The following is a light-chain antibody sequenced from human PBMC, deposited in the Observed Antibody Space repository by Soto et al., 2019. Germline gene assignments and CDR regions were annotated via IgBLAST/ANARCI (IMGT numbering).Light chain of an antibody. Sequence: DIQMTQSPSSLSASVGDRVTITCRASQGVSAYLPWYQQTQGRAPKLLIYSASNLVSGVPSRFSGSGSGTNFTLTISSLQPEDFATYYCQQSYRTPHTFGQGTKLETK. V-gene: IGKV1-39*01. CDR3: QQSYRTPHT. CDR1: QGVSAY. CDR2: SAS. J-gene: IGKJ2*01.